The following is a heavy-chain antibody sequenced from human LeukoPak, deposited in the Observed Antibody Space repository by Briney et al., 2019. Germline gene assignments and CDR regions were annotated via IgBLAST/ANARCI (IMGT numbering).Heavy chain of an antibody. D-gene: IGHD3-10*01. CDR3: AKYFASGSYYKLPH. V-gene: IGHV3-23*01. J-gene: IGHJ1*01. Sequence: GGSLRLSCAASGFTFSSSAMSWVRQAPGKGLEWVSTISGSGAYTYYADSVKGRFTISRDNSKNTLYLQMNSLRAEDTAVYYCAKYFASGSYYKLPHWGQGTLVTVSS. CDR2: ISGSGAYT. CDR1: GFTFSSSA.